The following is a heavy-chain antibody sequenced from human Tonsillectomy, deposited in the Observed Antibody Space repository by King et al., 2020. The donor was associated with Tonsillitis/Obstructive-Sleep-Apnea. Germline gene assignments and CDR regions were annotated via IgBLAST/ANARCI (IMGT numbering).Heavy chain of an antibody. CDR2: INSDGSST. V-gene: IGHV3-74*01. CDR3: VRYCDIVVVPAAIPHYVMDV. D-gene: IGHD2-2*01. CDR1: GFTFSSYW. Sequence: VQLVESGGGLVQPGGSLRLSCAASGFTFSSYWMHWVRQAPGKGLVWVSRINSDGSSTSYADSVKGRFTISRDNAKNTLYLQMTSLRAEDTAGSYCVRYCDIVVVPAAIPHYVMDVWGQGTTVTVSS. J-gene: IGHJ6*02.